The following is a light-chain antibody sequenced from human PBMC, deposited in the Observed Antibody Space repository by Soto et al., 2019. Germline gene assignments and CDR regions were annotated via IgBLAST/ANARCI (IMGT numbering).Light chain of an antibody. Sequence: DIQITQSPCSRSASVVGGVLIAFLASQSISNYLNWYQKKQGKAPKLLIYAASTLQSGVPSRFSGSGSGTDFTLTISSIQPEDSATYYCQKSYGTPITFGQGKRRAIK. CDR2: AAS. CDR3: QKSYGTPIT. V-gene: IGKV1-39*01. CDR1: QSISNY. J-gene: IGKJ5*01.